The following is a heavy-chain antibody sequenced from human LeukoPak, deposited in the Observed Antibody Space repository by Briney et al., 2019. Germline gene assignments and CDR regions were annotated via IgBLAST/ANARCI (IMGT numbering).Heavy chain of an antibody. V-gene: IGHV3-15*01. CDR2: IKSKADGGTT. CDR3: TPVFGSPSLSDY. D-gene: IGHD3-3*01. J-gene: IGHJ4*02. CDR1: GFIFNNAW. Sequence: PGGSLRLSCAASGFIFNNAWMSWVRQAPGKGLEWVGRIKSKADGGTTDYAAPVKGRFTISRDDSKNTLFLQMNSLKTEDTAVYYCTPVFGSPSLSDYWGQGTLVTVSS.